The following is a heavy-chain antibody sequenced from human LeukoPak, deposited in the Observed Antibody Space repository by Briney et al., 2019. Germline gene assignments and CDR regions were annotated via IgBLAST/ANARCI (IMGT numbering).Heavy chain of an antibody. CDR1: GFTFDDYA. Sequence: GGSLRLSCAASGFTFDDYAMHWVRQAPGKGLEWVSGISWNSGSIGYADSVKGRFTISRDNAKNSLYLQMNSLRAEDMALYYCARDVEAGTGWFDPWGQGTLVTVSS. J-gene: IGHJ5*02. V-gene: IGHV3-9*03. CDR3: ARDVEAGTGWFDP. CDR2: ISWNSGSI. D-gene: IGHD6-19*01.